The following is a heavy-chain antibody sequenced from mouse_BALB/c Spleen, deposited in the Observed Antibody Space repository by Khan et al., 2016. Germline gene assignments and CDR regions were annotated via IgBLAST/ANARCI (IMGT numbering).Heavy chain of an antibody. CDR2: INTETGEP. CDR3: ARRDDYDGFAY. D-gene: IGHD2-4*01. J-gene: IGHJ3*01. V-gene: IGHV9-2-1*01. Sequence: QIQLVQSGPELKKPGETVKISCKASGYTFTDYSMHWVKQAPGKGLKWMGWINTETGEPKYADDFKGRFAFSLETSASTAYLQINNLKNEDTATYFCARRDDYDGFAYWGQGTLVTVSA. CDR1: GYTFTDYS.